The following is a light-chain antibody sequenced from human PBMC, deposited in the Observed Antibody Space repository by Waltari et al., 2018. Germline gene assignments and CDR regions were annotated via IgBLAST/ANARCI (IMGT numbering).Light chain of an antibody. J-gene: IGLJ2*01. V-gene: IGLV2-23*02. CDR2: DVS. Sequence: QSALTQPASVSGSPGQSITISCTGTSSDVGGYNYVSWYQQHPGKAPKLIIYDVSKRPSGVSNRFSGSKSGNTASLTISGLQAEDEADYYCCSYAGSSTRVVFGGGTKLTVL. CDR3: CSYAGSSTRVV. CDR1: SSDVGGYNY.